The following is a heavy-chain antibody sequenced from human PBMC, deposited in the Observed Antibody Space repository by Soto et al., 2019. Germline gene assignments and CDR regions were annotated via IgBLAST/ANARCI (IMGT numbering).Heavy chain of an antibody. CDR2: VNSDGTTT. J-gene: IGHJ4*02. Sequence: GGSLRLSCTASGFTFSDYWMHWVRQAPGKGLVWVSRVNSDGTTTDYADSVKGRFTISRDNAKNTLFLQVNSLRAEDTAVYYCARESNAHFDYWGQGTMVNGSS. V-gene: IGHV3-74*01. D-gene: IGHD2-8*01. CDR1: GFTFSDYW. CDR3: ARESNAHFDY.